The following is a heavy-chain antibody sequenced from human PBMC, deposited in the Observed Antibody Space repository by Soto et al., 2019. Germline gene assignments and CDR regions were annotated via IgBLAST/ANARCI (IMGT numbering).Heavy chain of an antibody. Sequence: ASVTVSCTASGYTFTSYYMHWVRQAPGQGLEWMGIINPSGGSTSYAQKFQGRVTMTRDTSISTAYMELSSLRSEDTAVYYCARVGYYYDSSGYYLSFDYWGQGTLVTVSS. J-gene: IGHJ4*02. V-gene: IGHV1-46*01. CDR2: INPSGGST. D-gene: IGHD3-22*01. CDR3: ARVGYYYDSSGYYLSFDY. CDR1: GYTFTSYY.